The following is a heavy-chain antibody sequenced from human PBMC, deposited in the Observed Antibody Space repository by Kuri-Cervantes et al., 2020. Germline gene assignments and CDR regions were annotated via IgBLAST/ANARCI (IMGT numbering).Heavy chain of an antibody. CDR2: ISYDGSNK. CDR3: ARDRYYYDSNGYSEIYYFDY. J-gene: IGHJ4*02. CDR1: GFTFSSYA. D-gene: IGHD3-22*01. Sequence: GGSLRLSCAASGFTFSSYAMHWVRQAPGKGLEWVAVISYDGSNKYYADSVKGRFTISRDNAKNSLYLQMNSLRAEDTAVYYCARDRYYYDSNGYSEIYYFDYWGQGTLVTVSS. V-gene: IGHV3-30*07.